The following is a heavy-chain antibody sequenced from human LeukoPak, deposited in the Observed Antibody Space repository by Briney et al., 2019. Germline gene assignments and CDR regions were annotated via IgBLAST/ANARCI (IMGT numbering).Heavy chain of an antibody. CDR2: ISGSSGIT. J-gene: IGHJ4*02. CDR3: AKDAFDSSHYVLS. V-gene: IGHV3-23*01. Sequence: GGSLRLSCAASGFTFSSYAMSWVRQAPGKGLEWVSVISGSSGITYYADSVKGRFTISRDNSNNTLYLQMNSLRAEDTAVYFCAKDAFDSSHYVLSWGQGTLVTVSS. CDR1: GFTFSSYA. D-gene: IGHD3-22*01.